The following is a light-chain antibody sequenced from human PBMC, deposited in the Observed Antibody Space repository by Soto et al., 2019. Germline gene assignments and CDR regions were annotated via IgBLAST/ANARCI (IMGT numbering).Light chain of an antibody. CDR2: AKT. Sequence: QAVVAQPPSVSGAPGQRVTISCTGSSSNIGAGYDVHWYQQFPGTAPKLPFYAKTNRPSGVPDRFSGSWSGTAASLAITGLRAEDEADYYCQSYDNSLSGVVFGGGTKLTVL. V-gene: IGLV1-40*01. CDR3: QSYDNSLSGVV. CDR1: SSNIGAGYD. J-gene: IGLJ2*01.